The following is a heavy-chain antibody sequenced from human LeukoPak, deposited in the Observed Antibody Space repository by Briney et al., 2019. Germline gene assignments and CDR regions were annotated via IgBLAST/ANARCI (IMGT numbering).Heavy chain of an antibody. Sequence: PSQTLSLTCTVSGGSISSGSYYWSWIRQPAGKGLEWIGRIYTSGSTNYSPSLKSRVTISVDTSKNQFSLKLSSVTAADTAVYYCARARVGVVSSLGYYYYYYMDVWGKGTTVTVSS. CDR1: GGSISSGSYY. J-gene: IGHJ6*03. CDR3: ARARVGVVSSLGYYYYYYMDV. D-gene: IGHD3-3*01. CDR2: IYTSGST. V-gene: IGHV4-61*02.